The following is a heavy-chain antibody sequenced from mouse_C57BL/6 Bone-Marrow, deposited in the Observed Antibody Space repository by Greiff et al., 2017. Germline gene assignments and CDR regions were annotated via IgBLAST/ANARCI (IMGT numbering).Heavy chain of an antibody. V-gene: IGHV2-2*01. CDR3: ARKGPLYYDYDGGYAMDY. D-gene: IGHD2-4*01. Sequence: VKLVESGPGLVQPSQSLSITCTVSGFSLTSYGVHWVRQSPGKGLEWLGVIWSGGSTDYNAAFISRLSISKDNSKSQVFFKMNSLQADDTAIYYCARKGPLYYDYDGGYAMDYWGQGTSVTVSS. CDR1: GFSLTSYG. CDR2: IWSGGST. J-gene: IGHJ4*01.